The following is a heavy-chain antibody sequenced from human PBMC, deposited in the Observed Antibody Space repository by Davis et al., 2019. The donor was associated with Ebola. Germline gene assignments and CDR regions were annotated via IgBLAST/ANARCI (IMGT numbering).Heavy chain of an antibody. CDR1: GFTFSTYA. CDR2: ISNSGADT. V-gene: IGHV3-23*01. D-gene: IGHD5-24*01. Sequence: GGSLRLSCAASGFTFSTYAMSWVRQAPGKGLEWVSSISNSGADTYYADSVRGRFTISRDHSKNTLYLQMNSLRAEDTAVYYCAKGRRDGYDYGDDYWGQGTLVTVSS. J-gene: IGHJ4*02. CDR3: AKGRRDGYDYGDDY.